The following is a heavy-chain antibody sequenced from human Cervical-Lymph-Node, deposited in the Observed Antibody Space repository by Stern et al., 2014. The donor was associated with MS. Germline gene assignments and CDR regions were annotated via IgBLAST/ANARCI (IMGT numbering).Heavy chain of an antibody. CDR2: IKSKTDGGTT. CDR3: TTLDRSYPYYYYGMDV. Sequence: EVQLVESGGGLVKPGGSLRLSCAASGFTFRNAWMTWIRQAPGKGLESVGRIKSKTDGGTTDYAAPVKGRFTISRDDSKNTLYLQMNSLKTEDTAVYYCTTLDRSYPYYYYGMDVWGQGTTVTVSS. CDR1: GFTFRNAW. J-gene: IGHJ6*02. V-gene: IGHV3-15*01. D-gene: IGHD1-26*01.